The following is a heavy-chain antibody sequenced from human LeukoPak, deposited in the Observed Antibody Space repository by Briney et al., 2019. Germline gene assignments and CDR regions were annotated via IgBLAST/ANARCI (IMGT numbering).Heavy chain of an antibody. J-gene: IGHJ1*01. V-gene: IGHV3-53*01. Sequence: GGSLRLSCAAPGFTVSSNYMSWVRQAPGKGLEWVSVIYSGGSTYYADSVKGRFTISRDNSKNTLYLQMNSLRAEDTAVYFCVRDLMGSGSTTAYLHHWGQGTLVTVSS. CDR3: VRDLMGSGSTTAYLHH. CDR1: GFTVSSNY. CDR2: IYSGGST. D-gene: IGHD1-1*01.